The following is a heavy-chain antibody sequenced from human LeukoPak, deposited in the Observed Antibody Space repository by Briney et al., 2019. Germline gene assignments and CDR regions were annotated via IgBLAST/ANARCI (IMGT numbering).Heavy chain of an antibody. J-gene: IGHJ5*02. D-gene: IGHD2-15*01. V-gene: IGHV4-39*07. CDR2: IYYSGST. CDR1: GGFIRSSSYN. CDR3: ARGRGGGGSSNNWFDP. Sequence: KPSETLSLTCTVSGGFIRSSSYNWGWIRQPPGKGLEWIGSIYYSGSTNYNPPLKSRVTISVDTSKNQFSLKLSSVTAADTAVYYCARGRGGGGSSNNWFDPWGQGTLVTVSS.